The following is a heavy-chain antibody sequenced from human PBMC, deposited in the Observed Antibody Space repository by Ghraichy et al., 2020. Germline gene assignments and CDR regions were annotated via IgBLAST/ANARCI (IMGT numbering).Heavy chain of an antibody. Sequence: GESLRLSCTASGFTFGDYAMSWFRQAPGKGLEWVGFIRSKAYGGTTEYAASVKGRFTISRDDSKSIAYLQMNSLKTEDTAVYYCTRARSYDFWSGYFYWGQGTLVTVSS. D-gene: IGHD3-3*01. J-gene: IGHJ4*02. CDR1: GFTFGDYA. CDR3: TRARSYDFWSGYFY. CDR2: IRSKAYGGTT. V-gene: IGHV3-49*03.